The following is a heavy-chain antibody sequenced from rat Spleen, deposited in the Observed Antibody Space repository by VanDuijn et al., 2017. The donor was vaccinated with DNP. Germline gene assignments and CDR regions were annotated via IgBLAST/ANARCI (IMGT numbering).Heavy chain of an antibody. Sequence: EVQLVESGGDLVQPGRSLKLSCVASGFTFNYYWMTWVRQAPGRGLEWIASITSGRGSTSSPDAVKGRFTVSREDVKNTLYLQMNSLRSEDTATYYCTRVGDYHDGGDGDVLDAWGQGTSVTVSS. CDR2: ITSGRGST. V-gene: IGHV5-31*01. D-gene: IGHD1-12*02. CDR1: GFTFNYYW. CDR3: TRVGDYHDGGDGDVLDA. J-gene: IGHJ4*01.